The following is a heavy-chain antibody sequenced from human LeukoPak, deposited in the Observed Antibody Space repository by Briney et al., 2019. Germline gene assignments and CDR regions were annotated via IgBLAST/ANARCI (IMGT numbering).Heavy chain of an antibody. CDR1: GGSISSYY. Sequence: PSETLSLTCTVSGGSISSYYWSWIRQPAGKGLEWIGRIYTSGSTNYNPSLKSRVTMSVDTSKNQFSLKLSSVTAADTAVYYCARDPLSRDYFGRAGGAFDIWGQGTMVTVSS. V-gene: IGHV4-4*07. CDR2: IYTSGST. J-gene: IGHJ3*02. CDR3: ARDPLSRDYFGRAGGAFDI. D-gene: IGHD3-9*01.